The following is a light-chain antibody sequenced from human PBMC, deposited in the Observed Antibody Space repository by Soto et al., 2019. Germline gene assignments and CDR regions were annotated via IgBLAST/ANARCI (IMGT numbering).Light chain of an antibody. Sequence: DIQLTQSPSFLSASVGDRVTITCRASQGINNYLAWYQQKPGKAPNLLIYAASTLQSGVQSRFSGSGSGTEFTLTISSLRPEDFATYYCNQLNSYPQTFGQGTKVDIK. CDR1: QGINNY. V-gene: IGKV1-9*01. CDR2: AAS. CDR3: NQLNSYPQT. J-gene: IGKJ1*01.